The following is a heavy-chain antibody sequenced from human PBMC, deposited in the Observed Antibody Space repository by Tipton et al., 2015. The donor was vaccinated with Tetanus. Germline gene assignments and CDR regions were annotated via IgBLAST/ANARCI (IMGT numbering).Heavy chain of an antibody. J-gene: IGHJ3*01. D-gene: IGHD5-24*01. V-gene: IGHV4-34*01. Sequence: TLSLTCTVSGGSFSLYYWNWVRQSPGKGLEWIGEISHSGSSSYSPSLKSRVTISVDTSKNQFSLRLRSVAAADTAVYYRARGGRDAYNNPLGAFDVWGRGTTVTVSS. CDR2: ISHSGSS. CDR1: GGSFSLYY. CDR3: ARGGRDAYNNPLGAFDV.